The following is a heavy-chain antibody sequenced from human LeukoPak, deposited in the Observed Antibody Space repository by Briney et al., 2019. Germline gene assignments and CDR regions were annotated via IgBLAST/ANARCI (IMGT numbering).Heavy chain of an antibody. D-gene: IGHD3-10*01. CDR2: IYTSGST. Sequence: KPSETLSLTCTVSGGSISSGSYYWSWIRQPAGKGLEWIGRIYTSGSTNYNPSLKSRVTISVDTSKNQFSLKLSSVTAADTAVYYCARVPVTMVWGVKGYFDYWGQGTLVTVSS. V-gene: IGHV4-61*02. J-gene: IGHJ4*02. CDR1: GGSISSGSYY. CDR3: ARVPVTMVWGVKGYFDY.